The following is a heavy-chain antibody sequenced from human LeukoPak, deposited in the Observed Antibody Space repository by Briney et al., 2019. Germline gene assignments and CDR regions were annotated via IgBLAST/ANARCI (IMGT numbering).Heavy chain of an antibody. V-gene: IGHV4-31*03. D-gene: IGHD3-22*01. Sequence: SETLSLTCTVSGGSISSGGYYWSWIRQHPGKGLEWIGYIYYSGSTYYNPSLKSRVTISVDTSKNQFSLKLSSVTAADTAVYYCARVVYDSSGYYLGVGPLDYWGQGTLVTVSS. CDR1: GGSISSGGYY. CDR2: IYYSGST. J-gene: IGHJ4*02. CDR3: ARVVYDSSGYYLGVGPLDY.